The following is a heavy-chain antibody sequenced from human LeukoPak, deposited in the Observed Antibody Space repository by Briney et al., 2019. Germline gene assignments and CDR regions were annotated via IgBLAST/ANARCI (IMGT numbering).Heavy chain of an antibody. D-gene: IGHD5-12*01. J-gene: IGHJ4*02. V-gene: IGHV3-15*01. Sequence: GGSLRLSCAASGFDFSFTWMSWVRQAPGKGLELVGRIKSKSSGGTIDYAAPVRGRFTISRDDTENMVFLQMSSLKTEDTAVYYCTTESGYKTARQRGFDSWGQGILVTVSS. CDR2: IKSKSSGGTI. CDR3: TTESGYKTARQRGFDS. CDR1: GFDFSFTW.